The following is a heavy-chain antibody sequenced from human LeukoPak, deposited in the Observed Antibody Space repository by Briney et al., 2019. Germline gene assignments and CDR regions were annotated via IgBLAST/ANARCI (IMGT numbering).Heavy chain of an antibody. Sequence: SVTLSLTCTVSGGSISSGGYYWSWIRQHPGKGLEWIGYIYYSGSTYYNPSLKSRVTISVDTSKNQFSLKLSSVTAADTAVYYCARLDFGSYYHWGQGTLVTVSS. D-gene: IGHD3-3*01. CDR1: GGSISSGGYY. CDR2: IYYSGST. V-gene: IGHV4-31*03. CDR3: ARLDFGSYYH. J-gene: IGHJ5*02.